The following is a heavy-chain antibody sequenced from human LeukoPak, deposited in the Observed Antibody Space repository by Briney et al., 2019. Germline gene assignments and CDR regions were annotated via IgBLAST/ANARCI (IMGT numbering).Heavy chain of an antibody. Sequence: GGSLRLSCAASGFTFSSYSMNWVRQAPGKGLEGVSSISSSSRYIYYADSVKGRFTISRDNAKNSLYLPMNSLRAEDTAVYYCARGQVVVPAAPAGYWGQGTLVTVSS. CDR1: GFTFSSYS. CDR2: ISSSSRYI. D-gene: IGHD2-2*01. J-gene: IGHJ4*02. V-gene: IGHV3-21*01. CDR3: ARGQVVVPAAPAGY.